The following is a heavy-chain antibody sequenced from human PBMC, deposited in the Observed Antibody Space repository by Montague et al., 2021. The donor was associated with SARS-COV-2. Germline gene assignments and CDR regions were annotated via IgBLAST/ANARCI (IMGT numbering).Heavy chain of an antibody. CDR2: IYYSGST. D-gene: IGHD3-3*01. V-gene: IGHV4-59*12. Sequence: SETLSLTCTVSGGSISSYYWSWIRQHPGKGLEWIGYIYYSGSTYYNPSLKSRVTISVDTSKNQFSLKLSSVTAANTAVYYCARDRGLTIVGVVGPFDYWGQGTLVTVSS. CDR1: GGSISSYY. J-gene: IGHJ4*02. CDR3: ARDRGLTIVGVVGPFDY.